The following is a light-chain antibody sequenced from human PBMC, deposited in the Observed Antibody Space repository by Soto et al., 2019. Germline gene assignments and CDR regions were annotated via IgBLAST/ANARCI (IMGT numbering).Light chain of an antibody. Sequence: IVLTQSPATLSLSPGERATLSCRASQSVSSYLAWYQQKPGQAPRLLIYDASNRATGIPARFSGSGSGTDFTLTISSLEPEDFAVYYCQQRSNWPPGFGGGTKV. CDR2: DAS. CDR3: QQRSNWPPG. V-gene: IGKV3-11*01. J-gene: IGKJ4*01. CDR1: QSVSSY.